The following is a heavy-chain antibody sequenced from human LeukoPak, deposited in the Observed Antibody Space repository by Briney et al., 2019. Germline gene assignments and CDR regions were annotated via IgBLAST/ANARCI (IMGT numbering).Heavy chain of an antibody. CDR1: GYTFTSYG. V-gene: IGHV1-18*01. CDR3: ARGHGDQAFDY. Sequence: ASVHFSYHASGYTFTSYGISWVRPARGQGLEWRGWISAYNGNTNYPQKLQGRATMTTDTSTSTAYMELRSLRSDDTAVYFCARGHGDQAFDYWGQGALVTVSS. D-gene: IGHD4-17*01. J-gene: IGHJ4*02. CDR2: ISAYNGNT.